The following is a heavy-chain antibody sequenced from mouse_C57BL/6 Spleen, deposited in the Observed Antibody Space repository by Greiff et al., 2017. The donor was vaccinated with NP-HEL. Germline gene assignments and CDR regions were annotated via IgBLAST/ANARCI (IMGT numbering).Heavy chain of an antibody. Sequence: QVQLQQSGPELVKPGASVKISCKASGYAFSSSWMNWVKQRPGKGLEWIGRIYPGDGDTNYNGKFKGKATLTADKASSTAYMQLSSLTSEDSAVYFGAVTTVVAKAMDYWGQGTSVTVSS. V-gene: IGHV1-82*01. CDR1: GYAFSSSW. J-gene: IGHJ4*01. CDR3: AVTTVVAKAMDY. CDR2: IYPGDGDT. D-gene: IGHD1-1*01.